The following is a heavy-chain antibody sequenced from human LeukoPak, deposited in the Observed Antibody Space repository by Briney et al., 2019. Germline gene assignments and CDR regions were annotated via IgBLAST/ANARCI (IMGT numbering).Heavy chain of an antibody. CDR3: HTYYYDSSGYYFDY. CDR1: GYTFTGYY. J-gene: IGHJ4*02. CDR2: INPNSGGT. V-gene: IGHV1-2*02. D-gene: IGHD3-22*01. Sequence: ASVKVSCKASGYTFTGYYMHWVRQAPGQGLEWMGWINPNSGGTSYAQKFQGRVTMTRDTSISTAYMELSRLRSDDTAVYYCHTYYYDSSGYYFDYWGQGTLVTVSS.